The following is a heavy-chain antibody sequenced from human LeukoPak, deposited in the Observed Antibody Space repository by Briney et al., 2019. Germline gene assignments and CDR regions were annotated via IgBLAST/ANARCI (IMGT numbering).Heavy chain of an antibody. J-gene: IGHJ6*02. V-gene: IGHV4-59*01. CDR1: GGSISSYY. D-gene: IGHD3-3*01. CDR3: ARAQRPEWFDYYYYYGMGV. CDR2: IYYSGST. Sequence: SETLSLTCTVSGGSISSYYWSWIRQPPGKGLEWIGYIYYSGSTNYNPSLKSRVTISVDTSKNQFSLKLSSVTAADTAVYYRARAQRPEWFDYYYYYGMGVWGQGTTVTVSS.